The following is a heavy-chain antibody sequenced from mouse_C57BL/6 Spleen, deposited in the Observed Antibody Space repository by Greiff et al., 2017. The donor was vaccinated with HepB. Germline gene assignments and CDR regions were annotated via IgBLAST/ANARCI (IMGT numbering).Heavy chain of an antibody. Sequence: VQLQESGAELVKPGASVKISCKASGYAFSSYWMNWVKQRPGKGLEWIGQIYPGDGDTNYNGKFKGKATLTADKSSSTAYMQLSSLTSEDSAVYFCARDLYDGSSGYFDYWGQGTARTVSS. D-gene: IGHD1-1*01. CDR3: ARDLYDGSSGYFDY. J-gene: IGHJ2*01. CDR2: IYPGDGDT. V-gene: IGHV1-80*01. CDR1: GYAFSSYW.